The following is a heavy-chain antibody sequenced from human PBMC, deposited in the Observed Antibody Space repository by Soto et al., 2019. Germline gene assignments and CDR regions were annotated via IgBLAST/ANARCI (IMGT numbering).Heavy chain of an antibody. Sequence: QVQLVESGGGVVQPGRSLRLSCTASGFTFSTYAMHWVRQAPGKGLEWVAVISNDGGSKYYADSVKGRFTISRDNSKNTMYLQMNSLRAEDTAVYYGYSSGRWGQGTLVTVSS. CDR2: ISNDGGSK. V-gene: IGHV3-30*03. CDR3: YSSGR. D-gene: IGHD6-19*01. CDR1: GFTFSTYA. J-gene: IGHJ4*02.